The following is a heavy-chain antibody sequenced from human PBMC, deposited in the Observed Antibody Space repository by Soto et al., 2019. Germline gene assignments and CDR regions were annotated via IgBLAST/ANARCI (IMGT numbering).Heavy chain of an antibody. CDR2: INSDGTTT. Sequence: GGSLRLSCAASGVTFSSYWMHWVRQAPGKGLVWVSRINSDGTTTSYADSVKGRFTISRDNAKNTLFLQMNNLRAEDTAVYYCARAPNAYYDYWGQGTLVTVSS. CDR1: GVTFSSYW. J-gene: IGHJ4*02. CDR3: ARAPNAYYDY. V-gene: IGHV3-74*01. D-gene: IGHD3-16*01.